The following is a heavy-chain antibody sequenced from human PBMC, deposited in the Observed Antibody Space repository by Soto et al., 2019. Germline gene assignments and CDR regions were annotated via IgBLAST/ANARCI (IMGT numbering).Heavy chain of an antibody. CDR1: GGSISTTNHY. V-gene: IGHV4-39*01. CDR3: ALYNSATGWFDP. D-gene: IGHD6-25*01. J-gene: IGHJ5*02. CDR2: IYFSGTT. Sequence: SETLSLTCTVSGGSISTTNHYWGWIRQPPGKGLDWIGIIYFSGTTYYNPSLRSRVTLSVDTSKNQFSLNLNSVTAADTAIYYCALYNSATGWFDPWGQGTLVTVSS.